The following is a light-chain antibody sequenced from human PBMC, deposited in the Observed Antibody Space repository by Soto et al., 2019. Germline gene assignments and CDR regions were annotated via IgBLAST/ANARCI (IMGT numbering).Light chain of an antibody. J-gene: IGKJ1*01. Sequence: IVLTQSPGTLSLSPGESATLSCRASQSVSNNYLAWYQQKPGQAPRLLIYGASNRATGIPDRFSGSGSGTDFTLTISRLEPEDFAVYYCQQYGSSGTFGQGTKADIK. CDR1: QSVSNNY. CDR3: QQYGSSGT. V-gene: IGKV3-20*01. CDR2: GAS.